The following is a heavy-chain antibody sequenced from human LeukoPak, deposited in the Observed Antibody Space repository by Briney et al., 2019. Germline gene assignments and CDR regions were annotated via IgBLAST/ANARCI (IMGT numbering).Heavy chain of an antibody. CDR3: ARVRDGWELLRGDYMDV. CDR1: GFTFSSYS. Sequence: GGSLRLSCAASGFTFSSYSMNWVRQAPGKGLEWVSYTSSSRTIIYYADSVKGRFTISRDKAKNSLYLQMNSLRAEDTAVYYCARVRDGWELLRGDYMDVWGKGTTVTVSS. CDR2: TSSSRTII. V-gene: IGHV3-48*01. D-gene: IGHD1-26*01. J-gene: IGHJ6*03.